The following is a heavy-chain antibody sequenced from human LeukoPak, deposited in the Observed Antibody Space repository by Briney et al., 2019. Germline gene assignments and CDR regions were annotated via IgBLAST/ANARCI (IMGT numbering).Heavy chain of an antibody. CDR1: GYTFTGYY. J-gene: IGHJ5*02. V-gene: IGHV1-2*02. CDR2: INPNSGGT. CDR3: ARPSYSSGFVTADNWFDP. D-gene: IGHD6-19*01. Sequence: ASVKVSCKASGYTFTGYYMHWVRQAPGQGLEWMGWINPNSGGTNYAQKFQGRVTMTRDTSISTAYMELSSLRSEDTAVYYCARPSYSSGFVTADNWFDPWGQGTLVTVSS.